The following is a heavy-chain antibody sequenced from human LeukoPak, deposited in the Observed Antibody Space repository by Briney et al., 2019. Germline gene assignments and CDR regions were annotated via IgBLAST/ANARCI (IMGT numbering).Heavy chain of an antibody. CDR2: IYYSGST. J-gene: IGHJ4*02. Sequence: SETLSLTCTVSGGSISSSSYYWGWIRQPPGKGLEWIGSIYYSGSTYYNPSLKSRVTISVDTSKNQFSLELSSVTAADTAVYYCAVIAAAGTFLDYFDYWGQGTLVTVSS. D-gene: IGHD6-13*01. CDR1: GGSISSSSYY. CDR3: AVIAAAGTFLDYFDY. V-gene: IGHV4-39*07.